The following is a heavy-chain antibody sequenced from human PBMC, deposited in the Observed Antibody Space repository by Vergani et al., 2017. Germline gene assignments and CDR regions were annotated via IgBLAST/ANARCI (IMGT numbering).Heavy chain of an antibody. CDR2: IKQDGSEK. Sequence: EVQLVESGGGLVQPGGSLRLSCAASGFMFSNYWMNWVRQAPGKGLEWVANIKQDGSEKYYVDSVRGRFTISRDNAKNSLYLQMNSLRAEDTAVYYCARGRKVRSGYLRDYYYYYGMDVWGQGTTVTVSS. V-gene: IGHV3-7*01. J-gene: IGHJ6*02. CDR3: ARGRKVRSGYLRDYYYYYGMDV. CDR1: GFMFSNYW. D-gene: IGHD5-12*01.